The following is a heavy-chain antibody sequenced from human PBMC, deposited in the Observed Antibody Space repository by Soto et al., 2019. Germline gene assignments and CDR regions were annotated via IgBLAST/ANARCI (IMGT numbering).Heavy chain of an antibody. D-gene: IGHD6-13*01. Sequence: QVQLVESGGGVVQPGRSLRLSCAASGFTFSSYAMHWVRQAPGKGLEWVAVISYDGSNKYYADSVKGRFTISRDNSKNTLYLQMNSLRAEDTAVYYCARDREPERHSSSWYVIWGQGTLVTVSS. CDR1: GFTFSSYA. J-gene: IGHJ4*02. CDR2: ISYDGSNK. V-gene: IGHV3-30-3*01. CDR3: ARDREPERHSSSWYVI.